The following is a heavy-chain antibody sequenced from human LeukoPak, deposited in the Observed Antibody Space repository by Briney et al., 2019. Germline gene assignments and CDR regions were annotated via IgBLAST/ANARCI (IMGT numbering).Heavy chain of an antibody. CDR2: ISTSASTI. CDR1: GFTFSTYE. J-gene: IGHJ6*03. CDR3: AREYGDYAQHSYYLDV. V-gene: IGHV3-48*03. D-gene: IGHD4-17*01. Sequence: GGSLRLSCAASGFTFSTYEMNWVRQAPEKGLEWVSYISTSASTIYYADSVKGRFTISRDNAKNSMHLQMNNLRAEDSAIYYCAREYGDYAQHSYYLDVWGKGTTVTVSS.